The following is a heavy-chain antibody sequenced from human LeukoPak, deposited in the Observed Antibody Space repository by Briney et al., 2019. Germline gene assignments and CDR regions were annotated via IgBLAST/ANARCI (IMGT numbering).Heavy chain of an antibody. CDR3: ARKGSSGWDDL. CDR2: ISSRGTTT. Sequence: GGSLRLSCAASGFIFSSYSMHWVRQGPDKRLQHVAAISSRGTTTRYVDSVEGRFTVSRDNSNYTLFLQMGSLRPDDTGVYFCARKGSSGWDDLWGQGTMVFVSA. D-gene: IGHD6-19*01. J-gene: IGHJ4*02. V-gene: IGHV3-64*02. CDR1: GFIFSSYS.